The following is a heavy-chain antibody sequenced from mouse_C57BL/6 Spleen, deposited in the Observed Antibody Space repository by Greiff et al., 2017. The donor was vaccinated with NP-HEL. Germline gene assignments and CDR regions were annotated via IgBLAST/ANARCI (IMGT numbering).Heavy chain of an antibody. CDR3: ARYDYEGGFDY. V-gene: IGHV3-1*01. Sequence: EVQLQQSGPGMVKPSQSLSLTCTVTGYSITSGYDWHWIRHFPGNKLEWMGYISYSGSTNYNPSLKSRISITHDTSKNHFFLKLNSVTTEDTATYYCARYDYEGGFDYWGQGTTLTVSS. CDR2: ISYSGST. CDR1: GYSITSGYD. D-gene: IGHD2-4*01. J-gene: IGHJ2*01.